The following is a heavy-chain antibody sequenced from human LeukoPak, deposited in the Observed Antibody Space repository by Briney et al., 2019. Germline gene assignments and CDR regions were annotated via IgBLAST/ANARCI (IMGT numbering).Heavy chain of an antibody. Sequence: SVKVSCKTSGYSFTDYYIHWVRQAPGQGLEWMGWINTKSGRTSSARKFQGRVTMARDPSITTVYMDMAWLTSDDTAIYFCARADFIDAGPYLIGPWGQGTLVTVSS. CDR1: GYSFTDYY. D-gene: IGHD3-3*01. J-gene: IGHJ5*02. V-gene: IGHV1-2*02. CDR2: INTKSGRT. CDR3: ARADFIDAGPYLIGP.